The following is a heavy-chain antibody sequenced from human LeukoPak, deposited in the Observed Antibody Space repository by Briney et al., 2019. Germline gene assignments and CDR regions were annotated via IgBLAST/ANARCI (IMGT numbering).Heavy chain of an antibody. CDR1: GFTFSDYY. CDR3: AKSKEDCCGSFDP. Sequence: GGSLRLSCAASGFTFSDYYMNWIRQVPGKGLEWVSAISGSTGTTYYADSVMGRFTISRDNSKTTLYLQMNSLRVEDTAVYYCAKSKEDCCGSFDPWGQGTLVTVSS. J-gene: IGHJ5*02. V-gene: IGHV3-23*01. CDR2: ISGSTGTT. D-gene: IGHD2-15*01.